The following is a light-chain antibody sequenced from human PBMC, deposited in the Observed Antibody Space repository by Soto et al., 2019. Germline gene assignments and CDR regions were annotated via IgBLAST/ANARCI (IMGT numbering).Light chain of an antibody. CDR3: SSYTSAPSPQWV. Sequence: QSAMPKPASVSGSPGQSITIPCSGRSSDLGGLNYVSWYKQHPGKVPKLIIYKVDNRPSGISDRFSASKSGNTASLTISGLQAEDEAHYYCSSYTSAPSPQWVFAGGTKLTVL. CDR2: KVD. V-gene: IGLV2-14*01. J-gene: IGLJ3*02. CDR1: SSDLGGLNY.